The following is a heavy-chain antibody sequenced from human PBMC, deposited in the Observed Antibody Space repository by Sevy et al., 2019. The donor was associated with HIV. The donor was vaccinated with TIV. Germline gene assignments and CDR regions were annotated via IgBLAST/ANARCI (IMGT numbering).Heavy chain of an antibody. D-gene: IGHD4-17*01. Sequence: GGSLRLSCAASGFTFSSYGMHWVRQAPGKGLEWVAVISYDGSNKYYADSVKGRFTISRDNSKNTLYLQMNSLRAEDTAVFYCAKDAGSGDDYGDYYFDYWGQGTLVTVSS. CDR3: AKDAGSGDDYGDYYFDY. V-gene: IGHV3-30*18. CDR2: ISYDGSNK. J-gene: IGHJ4*02. CDR1: GFTFSSYG.